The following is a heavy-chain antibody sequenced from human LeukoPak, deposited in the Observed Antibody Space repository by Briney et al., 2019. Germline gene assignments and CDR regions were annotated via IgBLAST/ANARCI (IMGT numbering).Heavy chain of an antibody. V-gene: IGHV3-7*01. D-gene: IGHD3-10*01. CDR2: IKEDGSEK. CDR1: GFTFSNYW. Sequence: GGSLRLSCAASGFTFSNYWMSWVRQAPGKGLEWVANIKEDGSEKYYVDSVKGRFTISRDNAKNSLSLQVNSLSAEDTAVYYCASDGSPYYYGSGSYSVTFDYWGQGTLVTVSS. J-gene: IGHJ4*02. CDR3: ASDGSPYYYGSGSYSVTFDY.